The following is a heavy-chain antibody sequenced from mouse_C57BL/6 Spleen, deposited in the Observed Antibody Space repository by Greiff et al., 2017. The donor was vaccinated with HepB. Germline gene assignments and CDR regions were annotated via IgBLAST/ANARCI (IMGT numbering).Heavy chain of an antibody. Sequence: QVQLQQPGAELVKPGASVKLSCTASGYTFTSYWMHWVKQRPGQGLEWIGMIHPNSGSTNYNEKFKSKATLTVDKSSSTAYMQLSSLTSEDSAVYYCAMGSNAFAYWGQGTLVTVSA. J-gene: IGHJ3*01. CDR2: IHPNSGST. CDR1: GYTFTSYW. CDR3: AMGSNAFAY. D-gene: IGHD2-5*01. V-gene: IGHV1-64*01.